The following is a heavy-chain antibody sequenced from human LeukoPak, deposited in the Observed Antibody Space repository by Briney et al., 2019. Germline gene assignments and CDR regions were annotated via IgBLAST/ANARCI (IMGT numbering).Heavy chain of an antibody. D-gene: IGHD4-23*01. J-gene: IGHJ4*02. V-gene: IGHV3-30*02. CDR2: IRYDGSNK. CDR3: AKAGGTSRYYFDY. CDR1: GFTFSSYG. Sequence: GGSLRLSCAASGFTFSSYGMHWVRQAPGKGLEWVAFIRYDGSNKYYADSVKGRFTISRDNSKNTLYLQMNSLRAEDTAVYYCAKAGGTSRYYFDYWGQGTLVTVSS.